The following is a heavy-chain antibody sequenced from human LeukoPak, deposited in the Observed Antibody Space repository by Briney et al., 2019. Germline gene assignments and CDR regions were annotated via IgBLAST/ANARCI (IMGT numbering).Heavy chain of an antibody. V-gene: IGHV1-46*01. CDR2: INPSGGST. CDR1: GYTFTSYY. Sequence: GASVKVSCKASGYTFTSYYMHWVRQAPRQGLEWMGIINPSGGSTSYAQKFQGRVTMTRDTSTSTVYMELSSLRSEDTAVYYCARVRSPGIAAAGKTRFDYWGQGTLVTVSS. CDR3: ARVRSPGIAAAGKTRFDY. D-gene: IGHD6-13*01. J-gene: IGHJ4*02.